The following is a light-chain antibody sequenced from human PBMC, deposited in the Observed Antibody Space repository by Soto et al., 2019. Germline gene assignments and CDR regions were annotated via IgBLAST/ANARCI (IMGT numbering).Light chain of an antibody. V-gene: IGKV1-39*01. Sequence: DIQMTQSPSSLSAPVGDRVTITCRASQNINRYLNWYQQKPGKAPKVLILVASSLESGVPSRFSGSGSGTDFTLTISSLQPEDFATYYCQQSYSSRLTFGGGTKVEIK. J-gene: IGKJ4*01. CDR3: QQSYSSRLT. CDR2: VAS. CDR1: QNINRY.